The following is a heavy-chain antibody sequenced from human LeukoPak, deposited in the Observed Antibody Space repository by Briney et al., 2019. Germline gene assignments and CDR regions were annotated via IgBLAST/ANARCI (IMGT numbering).Heavy chain of an antibody. CDR1: GFTFSSYA. J-gene: IGHJ4*02. Sequence: PGGSLRLSCAASGFTFSSYAMSWVRQAPGKGLEWVSAISGSGGSTYYADSVKGRFTISRDNSKNTLYLRMNSLRAEDTAVYYCAKSPYCSSTSCYHFDYWGQGTLVTVSS. CDR2: ISGSGGST. CDR3: AKSPYCSSTSCYHFDY. V-gene: IGHV3-23*01. D-gene: IGHD2-2*01.